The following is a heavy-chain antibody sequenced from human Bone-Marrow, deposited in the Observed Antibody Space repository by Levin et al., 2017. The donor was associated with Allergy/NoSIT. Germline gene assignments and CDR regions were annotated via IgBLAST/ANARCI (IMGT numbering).Heavy chain of an antibody. V-gene: IGHV3-21*01. D-gene: IGHD6-13*01. CDR3: ARLLSSTSIF. Sequence: SGGSLRLSCVASEFTLSSYSMNWVRQAPGKGLEWVASIGTTNNYIYYADSVKGRFTISRDNTKNSLFLYMNDLRADDTAVYYCARLLSSTSIFWGQGTLVTVSS. J-gene: IGHJ4*02. CDR2: IGTTNNYI. CDR1: EFTLSSYS.